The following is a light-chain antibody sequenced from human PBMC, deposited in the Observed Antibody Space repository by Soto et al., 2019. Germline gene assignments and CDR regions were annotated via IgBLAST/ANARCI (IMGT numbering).Light chain of an antibody. V-gene: IGLV2-11*01. CDR1: SSDVGGYNY. Sequence: QSALTQPASVSGSPGQSITISCTGTSSDVGGYNYVSWYQQLPGKAPKLMIYDVSKRPSGVPDRFSGSKSGNTASLTISGLQAEDEADYYCCSYAGSYTYVFGTGTQLTVL. CDR3: CSYAGSYTYV. CDR2: DVS. J-gene: IGLJ1*01.